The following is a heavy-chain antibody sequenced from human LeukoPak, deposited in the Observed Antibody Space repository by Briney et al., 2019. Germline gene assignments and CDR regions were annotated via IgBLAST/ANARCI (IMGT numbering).Heavy chain of an antibody. J-gene: IGHJ3*02. Sequence: PGESLQISCKGSGYSFTSYWIGWVRQLPGKGLEWMGIIYPGDSDTRYSPSFQGQVTISADKSISTAYLQWSSLKASDTAMYYCARLVIITGINWYAFDIWGQGTMVTVSS. CDR2: IYPGDSDT. D-gene: IGHD1-20*01. V-gene: IGHV5-51*01. CDR1: GYSFTSYW. CDR3: ARLVIITGINWYAFDI.